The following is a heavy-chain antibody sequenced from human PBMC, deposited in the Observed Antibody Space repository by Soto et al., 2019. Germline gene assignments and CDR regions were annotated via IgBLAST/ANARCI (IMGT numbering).Heavy chain of an antibody. D-gene: IGHD3-9*01. Sequence: PSETLSLTCTLSGVSGGSVSSGSYYWSWIRQSPGKRLEWIGYIYYTGSTNYNPSLTSRVTISVDTSRNQFSLKLRSVTAADTAVYYCARDTRYFDWLLDYYGMDVWGQGTTVT. CDR1: GGSVSSGSYY. J-gene: IGHJ6*02. V-gene: IGHV4-61*01. CDR2: IYYTGST. CDR3: ARDTRYFDWLLDYYGMDV.